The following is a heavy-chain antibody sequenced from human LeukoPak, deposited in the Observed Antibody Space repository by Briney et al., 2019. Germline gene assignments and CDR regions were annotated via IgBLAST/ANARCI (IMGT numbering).Heavy chain of an antibody. Sequence: SETLSLTCTVSGGSISSSSYYWGWIRQPPGKGLEWIGSIYYSGSTYYNPSLKSRVTISVDTSKNQFSLKLSSVTAADTAVYYCASTGYSYAVSEIHAFDIWGQGTMVTVSS. J-gene: IGHJ3*02. V-gene: IGHV4-39*01. CDR3: ASTGYSYAVSEIHAFDI. CDR2: IYYSGST. D-gene: IGHD5-18*01. CDR1: GGSISSSSYY.